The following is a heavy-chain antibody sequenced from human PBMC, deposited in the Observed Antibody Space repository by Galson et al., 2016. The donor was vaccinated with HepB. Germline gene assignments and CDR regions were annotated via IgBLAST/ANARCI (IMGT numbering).Heavy chain of an antibody. J-gene: IGHJ4*02. V-gene: IGHV4-34*01. CDR3: ARGRVAAQTDF. Sequence: SETLSLTCAVYGGSFSDSYWSWIRQSPGKGLEWIGEINHSGSTNYNPSLKSRVTISVDTSKNQFSLNLRSVTAADTAVYYCARGRVAAQTDFWGQGTLVTVSS. CDR2: INHSGST. D-gene: IGHD6-13*01. CDR1: GGSFSDSY.